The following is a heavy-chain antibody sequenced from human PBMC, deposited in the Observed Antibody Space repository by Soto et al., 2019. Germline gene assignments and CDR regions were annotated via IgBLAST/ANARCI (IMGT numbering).Heavy chain of an antibody. CDR3: ARHRYSYGVYYFDY. CDR2: IYYSGST. Sequence: PSETLSLTCTVSGGSISSYYWSWIRQPPGKGLEWIGYIYYSGSTNYNPSLTSRVTISVDTSKNQFSLELSSVTAADTAVYYCARHRYSYGVYYFDYWGQGTLVTVSS. CDR1: GGSISSYY. V-gene: IGHV4-59*08. J-gene: IGHJ4*02. D-gene: IGHD5-18*01.